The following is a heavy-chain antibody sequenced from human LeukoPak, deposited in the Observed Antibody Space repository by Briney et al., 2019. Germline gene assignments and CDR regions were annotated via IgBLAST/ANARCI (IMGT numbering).Heavy chain of an antibody. CDR2: ISSSGTSI. CDR3: ERGPYSSSWSAWFDH. Sequence: GGSLRLSCAASGFTFSSHEMNWVRQAPGKGLERVSYISSSGTSIYYADTVKGRFTISRDNAKNSLYLQMNSLRAEDTAFYYCERGPYSSSWSAWFDHWGQGTLVTVSS. V-gene: IGHV3-48*03. CDR1: GFTFSSHE. D-gene: IGHD6-13*01. J-gene: IGHJ5*02.